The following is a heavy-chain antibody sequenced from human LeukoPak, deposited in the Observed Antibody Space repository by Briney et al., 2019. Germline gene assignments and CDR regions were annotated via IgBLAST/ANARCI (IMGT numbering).Heavy chain of an antibody. Sequence: GGSLRLSCAASGFTFSNAWMSWVRQAPGKGLEWVGRIKSKTDGGTTDYAAPVKGRFTISRDDSKNTLYLQMNSLKTEDTAVYYCTTASWRYDILTGSDYWGQGTLVTVSS. CDR1: GFTFSNAW. J-gene: IGHJ4*02. D-gene: IGHD3-9*01. CDR2: IKSKTDGGTT. V-gene: IGHV3-15*01. CDR3: TTASWRYDILTGSDY.